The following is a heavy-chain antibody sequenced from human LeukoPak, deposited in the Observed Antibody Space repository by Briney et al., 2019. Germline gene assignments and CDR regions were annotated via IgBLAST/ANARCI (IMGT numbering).Heavy chain of an antibody. J-gene: IGHJ4*02. Sequence: SVKVSCKASVGTSSSYAISWVRQAPGQGLEWMGGIIPIFGTANYAQKFQGRVTITTDESTGTAYMELSSLRSEDTAVYYCARSNTYYYDSSGYYADYWGQGTLVTVSS. V-gene: IGHV1-69*05. CDR1: VGTSSSYA. D-gene: IGHD3-22*01. CDR3: ARSNTYYYDSSGYYADY. CDR2: IIPIFGTA.